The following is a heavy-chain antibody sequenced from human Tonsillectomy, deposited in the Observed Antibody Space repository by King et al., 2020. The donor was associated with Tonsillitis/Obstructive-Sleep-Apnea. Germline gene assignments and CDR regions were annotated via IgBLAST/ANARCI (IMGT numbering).Heavy chain of an antibody. CDR3: AREGDAAGDY. V-gene: IGHV3-33*01. D-gene: IGHD1-26*01. CDR2: IWYDGSKK. Sequence: VQLVQSGGGVVQPGRSLRLSCAASGFTFSSYGLHWVRQAPGKGLEWVAVIWYDGSKKYYADSVKGRFTISRDNSKNTLYLQMNSLGAEDTAVYYCAREGDAAGDYWGQGTLVTVSS. J-gene: IGHJ4*02. CDR1: GFTFSSYG.